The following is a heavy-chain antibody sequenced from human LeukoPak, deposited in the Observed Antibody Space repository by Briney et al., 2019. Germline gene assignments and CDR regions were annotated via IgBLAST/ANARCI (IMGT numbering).Heavy chain of an antibody. CDR2: IYYSGST. CDR3: ARGLRAAGTRGWFDP. D-gene: IGHD6-13*01. V-gene: IGHV4-39*07. CDR1: GGSISSSSYY. Sequence: SETLSLTCTVSGGSISSSSYYWGWIRQPPGKGLEWIGSIYYSGSTYYNPSLKSRVTISVDTSKNQFSLKLSSVTAADTAVYYCARGLRAAGTRGWFDPWGQGTLVTVSS. J-gene: IGHJ5*02.